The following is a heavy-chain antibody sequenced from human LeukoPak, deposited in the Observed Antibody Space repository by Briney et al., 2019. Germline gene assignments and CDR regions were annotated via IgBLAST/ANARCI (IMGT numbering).Heavy chain of an antibody. CDR2: INPNSGGT. V-gene: IGHV1-2*02. J-gene: IGHJ4*02. D-gene: IGHD3-22*01. CDR3: ARVEIWYYYDSSGYPFDY. Sequence: GASVKVSCKASGYTFTGYYIHWVRQAPGQGLEWMGWINPNSGGTNYAQKFQGRVTMTRDTSISTAYMELSRLRSDDTAVYYCARVEIWYYYDSSGYPFDYWGQGTLVTVSS. CDR1: GYTFTGYY.